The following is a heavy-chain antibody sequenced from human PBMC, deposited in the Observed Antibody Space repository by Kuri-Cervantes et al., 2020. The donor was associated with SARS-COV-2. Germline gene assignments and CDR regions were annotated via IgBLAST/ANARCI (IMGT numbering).Heavy chain of an antibody. V-gene: IGHV3-23*01. J-gene: IGHJ4*02. CDR2: ISVSGNT. D-gene: IGHD1-26*01. CDR3: AKDRSGSYRGPFDY. CDR1: GFTFRSYA. Sequence: ETLSLTCAGSGFTFRSYAMTWVRQAPGRGLEWVSAISVSGNTYYADSVKDRFTISRDSSKIYLQMHSLRAEDTAIYYCAKDRSGSYRGPFDYWGQGTLVTVSS.